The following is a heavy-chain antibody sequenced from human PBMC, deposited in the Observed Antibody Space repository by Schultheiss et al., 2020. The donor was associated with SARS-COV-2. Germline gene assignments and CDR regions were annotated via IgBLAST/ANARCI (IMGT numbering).Heavy chain of an antibody. CDR1: GFTVSSNY. CDR3: ARAQVARGWLQLGPSDY. J-gene: IGHJ4*02. V-gene: IGHV3-53*01. D-gene: IGHD5-24*01. Sequence: EGSLRLSCAASGFTVSSNYMSWVRQAPGKGLEWVSVIYRGGNTYYADSVKGRFTISRDNSKNTLCLQMNSLRAEDTAVYYCARAQVARGWLQLGPSDYWGQGTLVTVSS. CDR2: IYRGGNT.